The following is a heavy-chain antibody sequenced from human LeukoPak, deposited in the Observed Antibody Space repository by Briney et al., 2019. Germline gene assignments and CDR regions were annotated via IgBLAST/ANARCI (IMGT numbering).Heavy chain of an antibody. CDR1: DFAFSNYA. D-gene: IGHD2-21*02. Sequence: GGSLRLSCETSDFAFSNYAMSWVRQAPGRGLEWVSRINSDGSSTSYADSVKGRFTISRDNAKNTLYLQMNSLRAEDTAVYYCARDHRLLSRNRFDPWGQGTLVTVSS. J-gene: IGHJ5*02. V-gene: IGHV3-74*01. CDR2: INSDGSST. CDR3: ARDHRLLSRNRFDP.